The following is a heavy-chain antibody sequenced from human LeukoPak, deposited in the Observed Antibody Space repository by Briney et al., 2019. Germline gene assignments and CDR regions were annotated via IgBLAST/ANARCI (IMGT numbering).Heavy chain of an antibody. Sequence: GASVKVSCKASGYTFTSYGISWVRQAPGQGLEWMAWINAYNGDTNYAQKLQGRVTLTTETSTSTAYMELRSLRSDDTAVYYCARDGSGVWFDYWDQGTLVTVSS. D-gene: IGHD3-10*01. CDR3: ARDGSGVWFDY. CDR1: GYTFTSYG. CDR2: INAYNGDT. J-gene: IGHJ4*02. V-gene: IGHV1-18*01.